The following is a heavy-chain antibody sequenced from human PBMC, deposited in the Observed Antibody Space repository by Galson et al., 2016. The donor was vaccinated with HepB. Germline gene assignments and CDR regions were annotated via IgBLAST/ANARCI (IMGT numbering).Heavy chain of an antibody. V-gene: IGHV3-30*04. CDR2: ISNDGNNK. CDR3: ARDGGAAWIQLWFDN. Sequence: SLRLSCAASGFRFGTYAMHWVRQAPGKGLEWVAGISNDGNNKYYIDSAKGRFTISRDNFRNTLYLQLSSRRAEDTGVYYCARDGGAAWIQLWFDNWGHGTVVTVSP. CDR1: GFRFGTYA. J-gene: IGHJ4*01. D-gene: IGHD5-18*01.